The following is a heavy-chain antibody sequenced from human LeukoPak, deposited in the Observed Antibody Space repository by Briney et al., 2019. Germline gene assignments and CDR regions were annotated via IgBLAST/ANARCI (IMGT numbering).Heavy chain of an antibody. Sequence: GGSLRLSCAASGFTFSTYTLNWVRQAPGKGLEWVSSISSSSSYIHYADSVKGRFTISRDNAKNSLYLQMNSLGAEDTAVYYWAKLGENSYGPFDCWGQGTLVTVSS. V-gene: IGHV3-21*01. CDR1: GFTFSTYT. CDR3: AKLGENSYGPFDC. D-gene: IGHD5-18*01. CDR2: ISSSSSYI. J-gene: IGHJ4*02.